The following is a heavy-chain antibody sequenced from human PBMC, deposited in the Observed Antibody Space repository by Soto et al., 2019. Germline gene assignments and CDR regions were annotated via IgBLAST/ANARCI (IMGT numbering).Heavy chain of an antibody. CDR1: GFTVSSNY. Sequence: GESLKISCAASGFTVSSNYMSWVRQVPGKGLEWVSVIYSGGSTYYAHSVKGRFTSSRDNSKNTLELQMHSLRAEDTAVYYCVRYSCWYVEQGAWNYFDYWGPGTLVTVFS. V-gene: IGHV3-53*01. CDR2: IYSGGST. J-gene: IGHJ4*02. D-gene: IGHD6-13*01. CDR3: VRYSCWYVEQGAWNYFDY.